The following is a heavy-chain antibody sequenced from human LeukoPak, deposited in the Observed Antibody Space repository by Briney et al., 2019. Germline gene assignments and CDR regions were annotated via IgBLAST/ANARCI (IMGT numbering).Heavy chain of an antibody. V-gene: IGHV3-7*01. CDR2: IKQDGSEK. Sequence: GGSLRLSCAASGFTVSSYWMSWVRQAPGKGLEGVANIKQDGSEKYYVDSVKGRFTISRDNAKNSLYLQMNSLRAEDTAVYYCAREGYSYGFIGPYYFDYWGQGTLVTVSS. CDR3: AREGYSYGFIGPYYFDY. D-gene: IGHD5-18*01. J-gene: IGHJ4*02. CDR1: GFTVSSYW.